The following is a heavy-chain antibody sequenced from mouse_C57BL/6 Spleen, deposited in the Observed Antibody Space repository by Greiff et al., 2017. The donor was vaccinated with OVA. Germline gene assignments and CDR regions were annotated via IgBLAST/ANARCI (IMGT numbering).Heavy chain of an antibody. CDR1: GFNIKDYY. CDR2: IDPEDGDT. V-gene: IGHV14-1*01. Sequence: EVKLVESGAELVRPGASVKLSCTASGFNIKDYYMHWVKQRPEQGLEWIGRIDPEDGDTEYAPKFQGKATMTADTSSNTAYLQLSSLTSEDTAVYYCTPIYYGNSYARDYWGQGTSVTVSS. CDR3: TPIYYGNSYARDY. J-gene: IGHJ4*01. D-gene: IGHD2-1*01.